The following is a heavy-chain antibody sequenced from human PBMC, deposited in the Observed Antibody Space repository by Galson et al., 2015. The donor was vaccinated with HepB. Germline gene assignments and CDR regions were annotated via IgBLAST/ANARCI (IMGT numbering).Heavy chain of an antibody. Sequence: SLRLSCAASGFTFRTSGMTWVRQAPGKGLEWVAVIGYRETYKHYADSVKGRFTISRDNSKNTLFLKMNSLRAEDTAVYYCAREASSGYYYFDYWGQGTLVTV. CDR2: IGYRETYK. J-gene: IGHJ4*02. V-gene: IGHV3-33*08. CDR3: AREASSGYYYFDY. CDR1: GFTFRTSG. D-gene: IGHD6-19*01.